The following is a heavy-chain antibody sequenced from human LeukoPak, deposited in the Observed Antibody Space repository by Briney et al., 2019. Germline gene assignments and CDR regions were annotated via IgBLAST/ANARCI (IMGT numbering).Heavy chain of an antibody. CDR2: IYPGDSDT. Sequence: GESLKISCKGSGYSFTTYWIGWVRQMPGKGLELMGIIYPGDSDTRYSPSFQGQVTISADKSISTAYLQLSSLKASDTAIYYCAGSLPGTMLGGYGMDVWGQGTIVTVSS. CDR3: AGSLPGTMLGGYGMDV. V-gene: IGHV5-51*01. J-gene: IGHJ6*02. CDR1: GYSFTTYW. D-gene: IGHD3-10*01.